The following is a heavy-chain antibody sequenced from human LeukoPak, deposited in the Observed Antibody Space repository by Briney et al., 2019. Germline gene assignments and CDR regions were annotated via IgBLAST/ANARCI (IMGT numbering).Heavy chain of an antibody. J-gene: IGHJ5*02. D-gene: IGHD3-22*01. CDR2: INPNSGGT. V-gene: IGHV1-2*02. CDR1: GYTFTGYY. CDR3: ARDWGYYYDSSGYFNWFDP. Sequence: ASVKVSCKASGYTFTGYYMHWVRQAPGQGLEWIGWINPNSGGTNYAQKFQGRVTMTRDTSISTAYMELSRLRSDDTAVYYCARDWGYYYDSSGYFNWFDPWGQGTLVTVSS.